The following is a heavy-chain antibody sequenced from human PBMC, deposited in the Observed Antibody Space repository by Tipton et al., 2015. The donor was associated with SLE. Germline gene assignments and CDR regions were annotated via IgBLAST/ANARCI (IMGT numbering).Heavy chain of an antibody. J-gene: IGHJ4*02. CDR2: MKQDASEI. D-gene: IGHD2-2*01. V-gene: IGHV3-7*01. CDR1: GFTFNNYW. CDR3: ATLPGRYQLLGDDF. Sequence: SLRLSCAASGFTFNNYWMNCVRQAPGKGLEWVANMKQDASEIYYVDSVKGRFTISRDNARNSLFLQMNSLRVEDTAVYYCATLPGRYQLLGDDFWGQGTLVTVSS.